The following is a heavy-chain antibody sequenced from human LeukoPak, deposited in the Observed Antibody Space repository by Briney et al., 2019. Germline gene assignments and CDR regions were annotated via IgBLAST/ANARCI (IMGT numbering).Heavy chain of an antibody. CDR3: SRGPRFDP. CDR1: GYSLNIYE. Sequence: ASVKVSCKTSGYSLNIYEINWVRQATGQGLEWMGWVNPNSGDTDYAQKFQGRLTMTRNTSISTAYMELSGLRLEDTAVYYCSRGPRFDPWGQGTQVTVSS. J-gene: IGHJ5*02. V-gene: IGHV1-8*01. CDR2: VNPNSGDT.